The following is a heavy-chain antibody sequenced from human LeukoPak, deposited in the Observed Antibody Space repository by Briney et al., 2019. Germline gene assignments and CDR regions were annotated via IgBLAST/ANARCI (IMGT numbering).Heavy chain of an antibody. D-gene: IGHD2-2*01. Sequence: GGSLRLSCAASGFTFSSYAMSWVRQAPGKGLEWVSAISGSGGSTYYADSVKGRFTISRDNSKNTLYLQMNSLRAEDTAVYYCAKVTALVVVPAANDYWGQGTLVTVSS. CDR2: ISGSGGST. CDR1: GFTFSSYA. CDR3: AKVTALVVVPAANDY. J-gene: IGHJ4*02. V-gene: IGHV3-23*01.